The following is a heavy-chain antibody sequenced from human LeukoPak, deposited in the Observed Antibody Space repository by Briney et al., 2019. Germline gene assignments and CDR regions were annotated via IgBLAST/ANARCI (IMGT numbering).Heavy chain of an antibody. J-gene: IGHJ4*02. Sequence: GGSLRLSCAASGFIFSTYWMTWVRQAPGKGLEWVATIKYDGNEKYYVDSVRGRFTISRDNAKNSLYLQMNSLRADDTALYYCARSRGDFWGQGTLVTVSS. CDR2: IKYDGNEK. CDR3: ARSRGDF. V-gene: IGHV3-7*01. CDR1: GFIFSTYW.